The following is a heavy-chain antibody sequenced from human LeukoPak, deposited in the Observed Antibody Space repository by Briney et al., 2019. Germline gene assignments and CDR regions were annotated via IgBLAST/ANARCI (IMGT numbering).Heavy chain of an antibody. CDR3: ARAVYYYYGMDV. J-gene: IGHJ6*02. V-gene: IGHV4-59*08. Sequence: SETLSLTCTVSGGSISSYYWSWIRQPPGKGLGWIGYIYYSGSTNYNPSLKSRVTISVDTSKNQFSLKLSSVTAADTAVYYCARAVYYYYGMDVWGQGTTVTVSS. CDR2: IYYSGST. CDR1: GGSISSYY.